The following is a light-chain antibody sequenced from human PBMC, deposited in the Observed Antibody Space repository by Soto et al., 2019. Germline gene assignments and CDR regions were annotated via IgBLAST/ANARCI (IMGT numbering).Light chain of an antibody. CDR1: QSVSSSY. CDR2: GAS. V-gene: IGKV3-20*01. Sequence: EIELWQSPRTLSLSPGERATLYCRASQSVSSSYLAWYQQKPGQAPRLLIYGASSRATGIPDRFSGSGSGTDFTLTISRLEPEDFAVYYCQQYGSSPWTFGQGTKVDIK. CDR3: QQYGSSPWT. J-gene: IGKJ1*01.